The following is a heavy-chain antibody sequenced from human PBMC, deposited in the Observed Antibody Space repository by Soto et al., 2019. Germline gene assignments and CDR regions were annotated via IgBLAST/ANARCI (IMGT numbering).Heavy chain of an antibody. V-gene: IGHV1-18*01. Sequence: GASVKVSCKASGYICTNYGISCVLQSPLQGLEWMGWISAYNGYTNYAQKFQGRVTMTTDTSTSTAYMELRSLRSDDTAVYYCARGRPIFGVLSAFDIWGQGTMVTVSS. CDR2: ISAYNGYT. CDR1: GYICTNYG. CDR3: ARGRPIFGVLSAFDI. D-gene: IGHD3-3*01. J-gene: IGHJ3*02.